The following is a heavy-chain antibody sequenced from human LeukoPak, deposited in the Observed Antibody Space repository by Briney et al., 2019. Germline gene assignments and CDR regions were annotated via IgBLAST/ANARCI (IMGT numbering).Heavy chain of an antibody. Sequence: PSETLSLTCTVSGGSISSYYWSWIRQPPGKGLEWIGYIYYSGSTNYNPSLKSRVTISVDTSKNQFSLKLSSVTAADTAVYYCARYYYGSGSSFDPWGQGTLVTVSS. V-gene: IGHV4-59*01. CDR2: IYYSGST. J-gene: IGHJ5*02. CDR3: ARYYYGSGSSFDP. CDR1: GGSISSYY. D-gene: IGHD3-10*01.